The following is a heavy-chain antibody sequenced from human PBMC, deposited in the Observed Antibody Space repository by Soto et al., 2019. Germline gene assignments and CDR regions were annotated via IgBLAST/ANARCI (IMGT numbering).Heavy chain of an antibody. CDR3: TTGWSSKDY. CDR1: GFIFSNAW. J-gene: IGHJ4*02. D-gene: IGHD3-3*01. V-gene: IGHV3-15*01. CDR2: IKSKADGGTT. Sequence: GSLRLSRAASGFIFSNAWMSWVRQAPGKGLEWVGRIKSKADGGTTNYAAPVKGRFNISRDGSKNTLYLQMNGLKTEDTAVYYCTTGWSSKDYWGQGILVTVSS.